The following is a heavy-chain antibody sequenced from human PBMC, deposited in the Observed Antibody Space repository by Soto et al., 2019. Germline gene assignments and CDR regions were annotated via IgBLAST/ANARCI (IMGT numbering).Heavy chain of an antibody. CDR1: GGSVRAPDW. D-gene: IGHD1-1*01. J-gene: IGHJ5*01. CDR2: VHISGHS. V-gene: IGHV4-4*02. Sequence: PSETLSLTCTLSGGSVRAPDWWNWVRQSPDEGLEWIAEVHISGHSNYNPSLRSRVSVSIDSSKNQFYLNLNSVTAADTAIYYCARVRQGCSANNCYFDTWGQGTQVTVSS. CDR3: ARVRQGCSANNCYFDT.